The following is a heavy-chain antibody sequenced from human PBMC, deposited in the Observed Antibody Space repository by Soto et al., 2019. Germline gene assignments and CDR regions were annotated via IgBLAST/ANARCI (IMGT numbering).Heavy chain of an antibody. CDR3: ARKPYSHYYGMDV. V-gene: IGHV1-18*01. CDR2: IIPYNDNT. D-gene: IGHD2-21*01. CDR1: GYIFSDYG. J-gene: IGHJ6*02. Sequence: ASVKVSCKASGYIFSDYGINWVRLAPGQGLEWMGWIIPYNDNTKYAENFQGRVTLTIDTSTNTVYMELRSLTPDDTGVYFCARKPYSHYYGMDVWGQGTSVTVSS.